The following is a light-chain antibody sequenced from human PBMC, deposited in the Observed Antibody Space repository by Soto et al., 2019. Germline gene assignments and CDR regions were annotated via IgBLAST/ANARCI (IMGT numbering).Light chain of an antibody. CDR1: SSDVGGYNY. CDR2: DVS. V-gene: IGLV2-14*01. Sequence: QSVLTQPASVSGSPGQSITISCTGTSSDVGGYNYVSWYQQHPGKAPKLMIYDVSNRPSGVSNRFSGSKSGNTASLTISGLQAEDEADDYCSSYTSSSTLDYVFGTGTKLTVL. CDR3: SSYTSSSTLDYV. J-gene: IGLJ1*01.